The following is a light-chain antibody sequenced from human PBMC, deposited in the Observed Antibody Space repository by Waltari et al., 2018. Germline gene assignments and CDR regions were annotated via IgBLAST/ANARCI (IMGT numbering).Light chain of an antibody. CDR3: QTYDLGNPVV. J-gene: IGLJ2*01. V-gene: IGLV6-57*01. CDR2: EDD. Sequence: LVLTQPHSVSESPGKTVTISCSRRSGNIDATYVPWYQQRPGSPPATIIYEDDNRPSGVPDRFSASVDTSSNSASLTISGLTTEDGADYYCQTYDLGNPVVFGGGTKLTVL. CDR1: SGNIDATY.